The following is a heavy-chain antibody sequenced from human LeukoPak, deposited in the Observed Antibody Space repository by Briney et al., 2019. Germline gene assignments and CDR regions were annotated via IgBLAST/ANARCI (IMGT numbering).Heavy chain of an antibody. J-gene: IGHJ6*04. CDR2: ISMDGVNT. D-gene: IGHD3-10*02. CDR3: AELGITMIGGV. CDR1: GFTFDYYT. V-gene: IGHV3-43*01. Sequence: GGSLRLSCAASGFTFDYYTMYWVRQGPEKGLESVSLISMDGVNTFYADSVKGRFTISRDNNKNSLYLQMNSLRAEDTAVYYCAELGITMIGGVWGKGTTVTISS.